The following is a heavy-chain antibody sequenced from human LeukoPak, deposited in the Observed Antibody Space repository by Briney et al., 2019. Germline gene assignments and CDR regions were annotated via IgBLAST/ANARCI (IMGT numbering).Heavy chain of an antibody. J-gene: IGHJ4*02. V-gene: IGHV3-9*01. Sequence: GGSLRLSCAASGFTFSSYAMSWVRQAPGKGLEWVSGISWNSVGIGYADSVRGRFTISRDNARNSLYLQMNSLRAEDTALYYCAKDRPSGIRGALDHWGQGTLVTVSS. D-gene: IGHD3-10*01. CDR1: GFTFSSYA. CDR3: AKDRPSGIRGALDH. CDR2: ISWNSVGI.